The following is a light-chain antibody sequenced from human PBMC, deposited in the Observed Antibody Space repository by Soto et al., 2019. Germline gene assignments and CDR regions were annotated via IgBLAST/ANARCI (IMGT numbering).Light chain of an antibody. CDR2: GAS. CDR1: QSVSSY. CDR3: QQYDKWPPST. Sequence: EIVMTQSPATLSVSPWERATLSCWASQSVSSYLAWYQQKPGQAPRLLIYGASTRATGIPARFSGSGSGTEFTLTISSLRSEDSAVYYCQQYDKWPPSTFGQGTKVDIK. V-gene: IGKV3-15*01. J-gene: IGKJ1*01.